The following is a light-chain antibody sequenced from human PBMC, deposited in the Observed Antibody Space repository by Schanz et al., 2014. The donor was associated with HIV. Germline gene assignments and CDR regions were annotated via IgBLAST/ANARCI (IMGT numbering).Light chain of an antibody. CDR1: QGLTGW. J-gene: IGKJ2*01. V-gene: IGKV1-12*01. CDR3: QQSYSATPYT. Sequence: DIQMPQSPSSVSASVGDRVTITCRASQGLTGWLAWYQQKPGKAPKLLIYAASSLLSGVPSRFSGSGSGTHFTLTITSLQFDDFATYYCQQSYSATPYTFGQGTRLEIK. CDR2: AAS.